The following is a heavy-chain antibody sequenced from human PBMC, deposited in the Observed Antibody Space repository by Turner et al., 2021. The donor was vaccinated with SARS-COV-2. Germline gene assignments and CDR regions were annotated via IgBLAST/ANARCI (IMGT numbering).Heavy chain of an antibody. CDR3: ARDQRDSVIWSGYGAFDI. J-gene: IGHJ3*02. D-gene: IGHD3-3*01. CDR2: INSDGSFT. V-gene: IGHV3-74*01. Sequence: EVQLVESGGGLVQPGGSLRLPCAASGFTFSSYWMHWVRQAPGKGLVCVSHINSDGSFTSYADSVKGRFTISRDNAKNTLYLQMNSLRAEDTAVYYCARDQRDSVIWSGYGAFDIWGQGTMVTVSS. CDR1: GFTFSSYW.